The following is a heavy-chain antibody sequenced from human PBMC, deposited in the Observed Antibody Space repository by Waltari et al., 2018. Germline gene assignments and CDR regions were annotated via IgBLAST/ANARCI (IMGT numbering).Heavy chain of an antibody. Sequence: QLQLQESGPGLVKPSETLSLTCTVSGGSISSSSYYWGWIRQPPGKGLEWIGSIYYSGSTYSHPSLKSRVTISVDTSKNQFSLKLSSVTAADTAVYYCARREKMATIDLWGQGTLVTVSS. CDR3: ARREKMATIDL. V-gene: IGHV4-39*07. CDR1: GGSISSSSYY. J-gene: IGHJ4*02. CDR2: IYYSGST. D-gene: IGHD5-12*01.